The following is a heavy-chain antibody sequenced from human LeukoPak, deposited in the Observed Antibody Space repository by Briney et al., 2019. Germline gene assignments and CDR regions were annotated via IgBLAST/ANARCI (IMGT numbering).Heavy chain of an antibody. CDR3: TTQLWLPSFDY. J-gene: IGHJ4*02. CDR1: GFTFSNAW. Sequence: GGSLRLSCAASGFTFSNAWMSWVRQAPGKGLEWVGRIKSKTDGETTDYAAPVKGRFTISRDDSKNTLYLQMNSLKIEDTAVYYCTTQLWLPSFDYWGQGTLVTVSS. D-gene: IGHD5-18*01. V-gene: IGHV3-15*01. CDR2: IKSKTDGETT.